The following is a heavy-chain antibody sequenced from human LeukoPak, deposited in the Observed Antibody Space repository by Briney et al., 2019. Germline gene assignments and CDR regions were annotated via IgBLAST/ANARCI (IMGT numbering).Heavy chain of an antibody. V-gene: IGHV1-18*01. CDR1: GYTFTSYG. CDR3: ARDPSASELLWFGESLGYYGMDV. J-gene: IGHJ6*02. Sequence: ASVKVSCKASGYTFTSYGISWVRQAPGQGLEWMGWISVYNGNTNYAQKLQGRVTMTTDTSTSTAYMELRSLRSDDTAVYYCARDPSASELLWFGESLGYYGMDVWGRGTTVTVSS. CDR2: ISVYNGNT. D-gene: IGHD3-10*01.